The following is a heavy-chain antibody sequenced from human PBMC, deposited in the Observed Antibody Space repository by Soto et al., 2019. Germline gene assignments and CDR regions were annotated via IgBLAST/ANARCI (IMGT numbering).Heavy chain of an antibody. CDR3: ARNLDSSGSTGPHYYYGMDV. CDR2: ISGYNGNT. Sequence: ASVKVSCKASGYTFRSYGISWVRQAPGQGLEWMGWISGYNGNTHYSQKFQGKVTMTTDTSTSTAYMELRNLRSDDTAVYYCARNLDSSGSTGPHYYYGMDVWGQGTTVTVSS. J-gene: IGHJ6*02. D-gene: IGHD3-22*01. CDR1: GYTFRSYG. V-gene: IGHV1-18*01.